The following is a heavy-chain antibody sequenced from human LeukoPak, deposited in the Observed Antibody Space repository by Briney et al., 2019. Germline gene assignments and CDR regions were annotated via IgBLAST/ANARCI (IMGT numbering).Heavy chain of an antibody. D-gene: IGHD2-21*02. CDR3: ARGTVTASMKAFDI. Sequence: SETLSLTCTVSGGSIRSYYWSWIRQPPGKGLEWIGYIYYSGSANYKPSLKDRVTISVDTSKNQFSLNLRSVTAADTAVYYCARGTVTASMKAFDIWGQGTMVTVSS. V-gene: IGHV4-59*08. J-gene: IGHJ3*02. CDR2: IYYSGSA. CDR1: GGSIRSYY.